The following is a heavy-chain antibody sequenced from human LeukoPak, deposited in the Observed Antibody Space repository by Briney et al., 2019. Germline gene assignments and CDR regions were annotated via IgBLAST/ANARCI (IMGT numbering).Heavy chain of an antibody. CDR2: IYTSGST. CDR3: ARGRRITMVRGVSRVNPFDI. V-gene: IGHV4-4*07. Sequence: SETLSLTCTVSGGSISIYYWSWTRQPAGKGLEWIGRIYTSGSTNYNPSLKSRVTMSVDTSKNQFSLKLSSVTAADTAVYYCARGRRITMVRGVSRVNPFDIWGQGTMVIVSS. CDR1: GGSISIYY. J-gene: IGHJ3*02. D-gene: IGHD3-10*01.